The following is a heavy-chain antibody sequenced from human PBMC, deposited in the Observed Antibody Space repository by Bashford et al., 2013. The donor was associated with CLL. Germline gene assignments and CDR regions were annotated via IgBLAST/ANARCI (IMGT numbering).Heavy chain of an antibody. V-gene: IGHV1-2*06. CDR2: INPNTGDT. Sequence: ASVKVSCKTSGYTFTGHFLHWVRQAPGQGLEWMGRINPNTGDTDYAQSFQGRVTMTRDTSIRTAYVELSGLTSDDTAVYYCARQDVAYFNYWGQGTLVTVSS. CDR1: GYTFTGHF. CDR3: ARQDVAYFNY. J-gene: IGHJ4*02.